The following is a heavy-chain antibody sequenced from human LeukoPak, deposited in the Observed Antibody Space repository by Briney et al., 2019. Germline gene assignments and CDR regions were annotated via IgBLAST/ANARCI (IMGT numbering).Heavy chain of an antibody. J-gene: IGHJ4*02. V-gene: IGHV3-21*01. D-gene: IGHD1-7*01. CDR3: ARGLSGTRFDY. CDR2: ISSSSDCI. Sequence: GGSLRLSCAASGFTFSSYSMNWVRQAPGKGLEWVSFISSSSDCIYYADSVKGRFTISRDNAKNSLYLQMNSLRAEDTAVYYCARGLSGTRFDYWGQGTLVTVSS. CDR1: GFTFSSYS.